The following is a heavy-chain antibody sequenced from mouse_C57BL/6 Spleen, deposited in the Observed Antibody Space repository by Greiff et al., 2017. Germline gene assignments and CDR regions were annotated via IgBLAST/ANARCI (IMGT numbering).Heavy chain of an antibody. V-gene: IGHV2-2*01. D-gene: IGHD1-1*01. CDR3: ARNGVYGRDYSFDY. J-gene: IGHJ2*01. CDR1: GFSLTSYG. Sequence: QVQLKESGPGLVQPSQSLSITCTVSGFSLTSYGVHWVRQSPGKGLEWLGVIWSGGSTDYNAAFISRLSISKDNSKSQVFFKMNSLQADDTAIYYCARNGVYGRDYSFDYWGQGTTLTVSS. CDR2: IWSGGST.